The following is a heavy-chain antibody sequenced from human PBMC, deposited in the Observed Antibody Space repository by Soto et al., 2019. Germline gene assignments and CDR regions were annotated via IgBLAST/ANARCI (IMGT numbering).Heavy chain of an antibody. Sequence: GGSLRLSCAASGFTFSSYGMHWVRQAPGKGLEWVAVIWYDGSNKYYADSVKGRFTISRDNSKNTLYLQMNSLRAEDTAVYYCARDLMVRGVIAYWGQGTLVTVSS. CDR1: GFTFSSYG. CDR3: ARDLMVRGVIAY. J-gene: IGHJ4*02. CDR2: IWYDGSNK. V-gene: IGHV3-33*01. D-gene: IGHD3-10*01.